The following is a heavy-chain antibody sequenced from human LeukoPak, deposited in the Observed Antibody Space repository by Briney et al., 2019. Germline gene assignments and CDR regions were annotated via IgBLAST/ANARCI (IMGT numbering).Heavy chain of an antibody. CDR1: GGSISGYY. D-gene: IGHD1-26*01. J-gene: IGHJ4*02. CDR2: VSYSGST. Sequence: NPSETLSLTCTVSGGSISGYYWSWIRQPPGKGLEWIAYVSYSGSTDYNPSLKGRVTVSVDTSKNQFPLNLNSVTAADTAVYYCARLFHPSFSGNYPFDYWGQGTLVTVSS. CDR3: ARLFHPSFSGNYPFDY. V-gene: IGHV4-59*01.